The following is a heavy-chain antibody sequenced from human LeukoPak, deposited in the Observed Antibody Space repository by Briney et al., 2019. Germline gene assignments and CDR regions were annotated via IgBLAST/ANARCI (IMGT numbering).Heavy chain of an antibody. J-gene: IGHJ5*02. CDR2: INPNSGGT. Sequence: ASVKVFCKASGYTFTGYYMHWVRQAPGQGLEWMGWINPNSGGTNYAQKFQGRVTMTRDTSISTAYMELSRLRSDDTAVYYCARPRLWFGEGSWFDPWGQGTLVTVSS. V-gene: IGHV1-2*02. CDR1: GYTFTGYY. CDR3: ARPRLWFGEGSWFDP. D-gene: IGHD3-10*01.